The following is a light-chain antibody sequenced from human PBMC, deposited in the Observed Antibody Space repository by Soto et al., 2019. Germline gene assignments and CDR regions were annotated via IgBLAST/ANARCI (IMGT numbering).Light chain of an antibody. CDR2: EVT. J-gene: IGLJ1*01. Sequence: QSVLTQPPSASGSAGQSVTISCTGTSSDVGGYNYVSWYQQHPGKAPKLMIYEVTKRPSGVPDRFSGSKSGNTASLTVSGLQAEDEADYFCCSHAGDNTYVFGTGTKVTVL. CDR3: CSHAGDNTYV. CDR1: SSDVGGYNY. V-gene: IGLV2-8*01.